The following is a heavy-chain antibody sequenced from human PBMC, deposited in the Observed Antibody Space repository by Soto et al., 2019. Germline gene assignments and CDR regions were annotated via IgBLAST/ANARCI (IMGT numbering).Heavy chain of an antibody. V-gene: IGHV3-23*01. D-gene: IGHD6-19*01. CDR3: AKDAGQWLETYYFDY. Sequence: GGSLRLSCATSGFTFSSYAMSWVRQAPGKGLEWVSAISGSGGSTYYADSVKGRFTISRDNSKNTLYLQMNSLRAEDTAVYYCAKDAGQWLETYYFDYWGQGTLVTVSS. J-gene: IGHJ4*02. CDR1: GFTFSSYA. CDR2: ISGSGGST.